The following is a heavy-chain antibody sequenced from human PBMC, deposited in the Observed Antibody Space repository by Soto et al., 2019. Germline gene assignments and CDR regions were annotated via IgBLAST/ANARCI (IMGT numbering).Heavy chain of an antibody. Sequence: GGSLRLSCAASGFTFSSYSMNWVRQAPGKGLEWVSYISSSSSTIYYADSVKGRFTISRDNAKNSLYLQMNSLRDEDTAVYYCARDTPVVGATRSGGMDVWGQGTTVTVSS. J-gene: IGHJ6*02. D-gene: IGHD1-26*01. CDR2: ISSSSSTI. V-gene: IGHV3-48*02. CDR1: GFTFSSYS. CDR3: ARDTPVVGATRSGGMDV.